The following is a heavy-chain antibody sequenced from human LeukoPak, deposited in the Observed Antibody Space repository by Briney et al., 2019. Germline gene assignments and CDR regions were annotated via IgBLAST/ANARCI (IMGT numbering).Heavy chain of an antibody. D-gene: IGHD7-27*01. J-gene: IGHJ3*02. CDR3: ARHLPWGAFDI. CDR1: GGSISSYY. Sequence: SETLSLTCNVSGGSISSYYWSWIRQPPGKGLEWIGYIYYSGSTNYNPSLKSRVTISVDTSKNQFSLKLSSVTAADTAVYYCARHLPWGAFDIWGQGTMVTVSS. CDR2: IYYSGST. V-gene: IGHV4-59*08.